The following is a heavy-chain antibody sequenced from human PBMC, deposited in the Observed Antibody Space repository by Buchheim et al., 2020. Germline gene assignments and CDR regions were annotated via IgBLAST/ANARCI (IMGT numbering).Heavy chain of an antibody. Sequence: EVQLLESGGGLVQPGGSLRLSCAASGFTFSSYAMSWVRQAPGKGLEWVSAISGSGGSTYYADSVKGRFTIYRDHSKNTLYPQMNSLRAEDTAVYYCAKEWHSSGWYRNYFDYWGQGTL. V-gene: IGHV3-23*01. CDR2: ISGSGGST. CDR1: GFTFSSYA. J-gene: IGHJ4*02. CDR3: AKEWHSSGWYRNYFDY. D-gene: IGHD6-19*01.